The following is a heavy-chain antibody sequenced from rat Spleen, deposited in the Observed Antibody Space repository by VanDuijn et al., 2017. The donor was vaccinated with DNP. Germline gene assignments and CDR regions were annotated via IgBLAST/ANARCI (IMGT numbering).Heavy chain of an antibody. CDR1: GFTFNYYW. V-gene: IGHV5-31*01. J-gene: IGHJ2*01. Sequence: EVQLVESGGGLVQPGRSLKLSCVASGFTFNYYWMAWIRQVPGKGLEWIASITGGGANTYYRDSVKGRFTISRDNAKSTLYLQMDSLRSEDTATYYCATLNYYASLSGYFDYWGQGVMVTVSS. D-gene: IGHD1-12*01. CDR3: ATLNYYASLSGYFDY. CDR2: ITGGGANT.